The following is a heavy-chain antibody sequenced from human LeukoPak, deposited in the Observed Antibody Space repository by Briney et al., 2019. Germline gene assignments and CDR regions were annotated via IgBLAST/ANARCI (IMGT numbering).Heavy chain of an antibody. CDR2: LSGSGVSS. V-gene: IGHV3-23*01. J-gene: IGHJ6*02. CDR3: ARSSHSYYYYGMDV. Sequence: GGSLRLSCAASGFTFSSYAMNWVRQAPGKGLERVSGLSGSGVSSYYADSVKGRFTISRDNSKNTLFLQMSSLRAEDTAVYYCARSSHSYYYYGMDVWGQGTTVTVPS. CDR1: GFTFSSYA.